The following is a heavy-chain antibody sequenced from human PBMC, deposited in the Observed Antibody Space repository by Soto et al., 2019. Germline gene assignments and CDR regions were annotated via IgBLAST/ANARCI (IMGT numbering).Heavy chain of an antibody. CDR3: ARSGKPGIKVAGPIDY. CDR2: INGGNGDT. D-gene: IGHD6-19*01. Sequence: QVQLVQSGAEVKKPGASVKVSCKASECFTCYAMQWVRQAPGQGLEWMGWINGGNGDTKYSQKFQGRVTITRDTSASTAYMDLSSLRSEDTAVYYCARSGKPGIKVAGPIDYWGQGTLVTVSS. CDR1: ECFTCYA. V-gene: IGHV1-3*01. J-gene: IGHJ4*02.